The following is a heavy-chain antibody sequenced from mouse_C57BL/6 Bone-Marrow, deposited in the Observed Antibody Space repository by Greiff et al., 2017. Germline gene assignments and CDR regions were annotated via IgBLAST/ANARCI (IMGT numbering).Heavy chain of an antibody. CDR1: GYTFTSYW. CDR2: IDPSDSYT. D-gene: IGHD2-13*01. V-gene: IGHV1-69*01. Sequence: QVQLQQPGAELVMPGASVKLSCKASGYTFTSYWMHWVKQRPGQGLEWIGVIDPSDSYTNYNQTFKGKSTLTVDKSSSTAYMQLSSLTSEDSAVYFGAREGSHYYWYFDVWGTGTTVTVSS. CDR3: AREGSHYYWYFDV. J-gene: IGHJ1*03.